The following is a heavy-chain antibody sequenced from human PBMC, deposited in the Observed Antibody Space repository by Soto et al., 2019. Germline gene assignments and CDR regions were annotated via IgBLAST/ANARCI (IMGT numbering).Heavy chain of an antibody. CDR2: INPNSGGT. D-gene: IGHD2-15*01. Sequence: ASVKVSCKASGYTFTGYYMHWVRQAPGQGLEWMGWINPNSGGTNYAQKFQGRVTMTRDTSISTAYMELSRLRSDDTAVYYCARVWVADLSPNNWFDPWGQGTLVTVSS. V-gene: IGHV1-2*02. J-gene: IGHJ5*02. CDR3: ARVWVADLSPNNWFDP. CDR1: GYTFTGYY.